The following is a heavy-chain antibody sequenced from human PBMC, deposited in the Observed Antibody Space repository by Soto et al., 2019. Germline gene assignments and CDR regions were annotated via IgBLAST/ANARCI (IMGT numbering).Heavy chain of an antibody. V-gene: IGHV1-69*13. CDR3: ARSETRKYYYDSSGDYFDY. D-gene: IGHD3-22*01. Sequence: GASVKVSCKASGGTFSSYAISWVRQAPGQGLEWMGGIIPIFGTANYAQKFQGRVTITADESTSTAYMELSSLRSEDTAVYYCARSETRKYYYDSSGDYFDYWGQGTLVTVS. CDR1: GGTFSSYA. J-gene: IGHJ4*02. CDR2: IIPIFGTA.